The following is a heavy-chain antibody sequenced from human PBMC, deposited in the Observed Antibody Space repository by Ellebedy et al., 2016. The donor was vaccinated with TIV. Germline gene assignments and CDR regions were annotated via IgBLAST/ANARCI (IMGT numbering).Heavy chain of an antibody. D-gene: IGHD2-15*01. CDR2: IYHSGST. Sequence: LRLSCAVSGASISSDGYSWAWIRQPPGKGLEWIGYIYHSGSTYYHPSLKSRVTISGHRSKNQFSLNLSSVTAADTAVYYGAGSRNKYSSPMDLDYWGQGTLVTVSS. CDR1: GASISSDGYS. V-gene: IGHV4-30-2*01. J-gene: IGHJ4*02. CDR3: AGSRNKYSSPMDLDY.